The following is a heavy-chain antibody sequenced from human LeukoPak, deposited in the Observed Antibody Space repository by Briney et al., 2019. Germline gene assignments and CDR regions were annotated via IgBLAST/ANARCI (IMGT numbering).Heavy chain of an antibody. D-gene: IGHD6-19*01. J-gene: IGHJ4*02. CDR3: AIPGIAVAGTGL. CDR1: GFTFSSYG. CDR2: ISSSSSYI. Sequence: GGSLRLSCAASGFTFSSYGMHWVRQAPGKGLEWVSSISSSSSYIYYADSVKGRFTISRDNAKNSLYLQMNSLRAEDTAVYYCAIPGIAVAGTGLWGQGTLVTVSS. V-gene: IGHV3-21*01.